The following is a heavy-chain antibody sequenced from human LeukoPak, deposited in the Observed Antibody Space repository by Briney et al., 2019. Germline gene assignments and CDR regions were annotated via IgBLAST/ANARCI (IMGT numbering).Heavy chain of an antibody. CDR3: AKAWGYSGSYPTDY. CDR2: ISGGGGST. Sequence: GGSLRLSCAASGFTFSSYAMSWVRQAPGKGLEWVSGISGGGGSTYYAGSVKGRFTISRDISKNMLYLQINSLRAEDTAVYYCAKAWGYSGSYPTDYWGQGTLVTVSS. J-gene: IGHJ4*02. V-gene: IGHV3-23*01. D-gene: IGHD1-26*01. CDR1: GFTFSSYA.